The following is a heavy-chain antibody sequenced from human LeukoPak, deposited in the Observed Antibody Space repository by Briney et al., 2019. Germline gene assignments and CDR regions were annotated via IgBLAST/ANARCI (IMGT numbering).Heavy chain of an antibody. D-gene: IGHD3-10*01. CDR1: GYTFTSYA. CDR2: INTNTGNP. J-gene: IGHJ4*02. CDR3: ARTVVQYYGSGSYHFDY. Sequence: ASVKVSCKASGYTFTSYAMNWVRQAPGQGLEWTGWINTNTGNPTYAQGFTGRFVFSLDTSVSTAYLQISSLKAGDTAVYYCARTVVQYYGSGSYHFDYWGQGTLVTVSS. V-gene: IGHV7-4-1*02.